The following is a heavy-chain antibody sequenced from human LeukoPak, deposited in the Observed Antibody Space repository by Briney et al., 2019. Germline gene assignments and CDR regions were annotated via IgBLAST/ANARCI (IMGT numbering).Heavy chain of an antibody. CDR2: ITASGGTT. CDR1: GFTFSNYA. J-gene: IGHJ6*02. V-gene: IGHV3-23*01. Sequence: QPGGSLRLSCAASGFTFSNYAMNWVRQAPGKGLEWVGSITASGGTTYYADSLKGRFTISRDNSRNTLYLEMNTLRAEDTALYYCAKARTAKGYQYGMDVWGQVTTVTVSS. D-gene: IGHD4-17*01. CDR3: AKARTAKGYQYGMDV.